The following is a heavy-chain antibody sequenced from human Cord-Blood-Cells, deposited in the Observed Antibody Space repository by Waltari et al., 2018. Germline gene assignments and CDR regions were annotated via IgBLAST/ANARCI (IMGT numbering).Heavy chain of an antibody. J-gene: IGHJ5*02. CDR2: ISPIFGNA. CDR3: ARGRYCSSTSCYNWFDP. Sequence: QVQLVQSGAEVKKPGSSVKVSCKASGGTFSSYAISWVRQAPGQGLEWMGGISPIFGNANYAQKFQGRVTITADKSTSTAYMELSSLRSEDTAVYYCARGRYCSSTSCYNWFDPWGQGTLVTVSS. D-gene: IGHD2-2*01. CDR1: GGTFSSYA. V-gene: IGHV1-69*06.